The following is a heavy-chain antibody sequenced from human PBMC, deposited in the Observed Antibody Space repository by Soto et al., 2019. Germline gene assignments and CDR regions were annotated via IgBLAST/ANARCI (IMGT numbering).Heavy chain of an antibody. CDR2: VSGSGGST. CDR3: AKLPQFESLTGYLNYFDY. J-gene: IGHJ4*02. D-gene: IGHD3-9*01. CDR1: GFTFSSYA. Sequence: EVQLLESGGGLVQPGGSLRLSCAASGFTFSSYAMSWVRQAPGKGLEWVSSVSGSGGSTYYADSVKGRFTISRDNSKNTMYRQINSLRAEETAVYFCAKLPQFESLTGYLNYFDYWGPGILVTVSS. V-gene: IGHV3-23*01.